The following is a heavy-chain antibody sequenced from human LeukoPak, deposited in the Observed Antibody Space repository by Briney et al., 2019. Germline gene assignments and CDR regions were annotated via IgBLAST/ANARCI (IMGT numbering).Heavy chain of an antibody. J-gene: IGHJ4*02. Sequence: GSVKVSCKASGYTFTSYDINWVRQATGQGLEWMGWMNPNSGNTGYAQKLQGRVTMTRNTSISTAYMELSSLRSEDTAVYYCARGARSHLIVVVVAASYYFDYWGQGTLVTVSS. CDR1: GYTFTSYD. D-gene: IGHD2-15*01. CDR2: MNPNSGNT. CDR3: ARGARSHLIVVVVAASYYFDY. V-gene: IGHV1-8*01.